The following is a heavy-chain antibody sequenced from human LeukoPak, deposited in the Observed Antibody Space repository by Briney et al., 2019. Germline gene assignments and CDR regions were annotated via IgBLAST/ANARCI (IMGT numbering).Heavy chain of an antibody. CDR2: ISKDGGDK. D-gene: IGHD1-26*01. J-gene: IGHJ4*02. CDR3: AKGGKWDVTPFDY. CDR1: GFTFSDYA. V-gene: IGHV3-30-3*01. Sequence: GGSLRLSCAASGFTFSDYAMHWVRQAPGKGLEWVAVISKDGGDKYYPGSVKGRFTISRDNSKNTLYLQVNSLRAEDTAVYYCAKGGKWDVTPFDYWGQGTLVTVSS.